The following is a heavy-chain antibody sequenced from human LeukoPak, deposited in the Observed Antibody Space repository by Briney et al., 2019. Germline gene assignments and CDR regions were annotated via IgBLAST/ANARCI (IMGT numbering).Heavy chain of an antibody. J-gene: IGHJ4*02. D-gene: IGHD2-2*01. CDR3: ARLRDIVVVPAANTNDY. Sequence: SETLSLTCAVYGGSFSGYYWSWIRQPPGKGLEWIGSIYYSGSTYYNPSLKSRVTISVDMSKNQFSLKLSSVTAADTAVYYCARLRDIVVVPAANTNDYWGQGTLVTVSS. CDR2: IYYSGST. V-gene: IGHV4-34*01. CDR1: GGSFSGYY.